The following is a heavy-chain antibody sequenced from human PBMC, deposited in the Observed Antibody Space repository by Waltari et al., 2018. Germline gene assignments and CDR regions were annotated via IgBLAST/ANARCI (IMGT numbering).Heavy chain of an antibody. V-gene: IGHV3-30*02. CDR1: GFTFSSYG. CDR2: IRYDGSNK. D-gene: IGHD3-22*01. CDR3: AKNKDYYDTYYYYGMDV. Sequence: QVQLVESGGGVVQPGGSLRLSCAASGFTFSSYGMHWVRQAPGKGLEWVAFIRYDGSNKYYADSVKGRFTISRENSKNTLYLQMNSLRAEDTAVYYCAKNKDYYDTYYYYGMDVWGQGTTVTVSS. J-gene: IGHJ6*02.